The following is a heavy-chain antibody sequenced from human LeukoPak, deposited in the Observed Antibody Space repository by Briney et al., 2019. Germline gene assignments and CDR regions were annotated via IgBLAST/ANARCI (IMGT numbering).Heavy chain of an antibody. J-gene: IGHJ6*02. CDR2: IIPIFGTA. D-gene: IGHD5-12*01. CDR3: ASDSRDIGAFYGMDV. Sequence: SVKVSCKASGGTFSSYAISCVRQAPGQGLEWMGGIIPIFGTANYAQKFQGRVTSTADESTSAAYMELSSLRSEDTAVYYCASDSRDIGAFYGMDVWGQGTTVTVYS. V-gene: IGHV1-69*13. CDR1: GGTFSSYA.